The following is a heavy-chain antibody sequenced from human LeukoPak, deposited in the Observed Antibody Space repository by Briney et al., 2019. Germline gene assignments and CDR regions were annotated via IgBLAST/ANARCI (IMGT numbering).Heavy chain of an antibody. Sequence: ASVKVSCKASGYTFTGYYMHWVRQAPGQGLEWMGWINPNSGGTNYAQKFQGRVTMTRDTSISTAYMELSRLRSDDTAVYYCARGVYCSSTSCPSTYLIDYWGQGTLVTVSS. V-gene: IGHV1-2*02. J-gene: IGHJ4*02. CDR1: GYTFTGYY. D-gene: IGHD2-2*01. CDR3: ARGVYCSSTSCPSTYLIDY. CDR2: INPNSGGT.